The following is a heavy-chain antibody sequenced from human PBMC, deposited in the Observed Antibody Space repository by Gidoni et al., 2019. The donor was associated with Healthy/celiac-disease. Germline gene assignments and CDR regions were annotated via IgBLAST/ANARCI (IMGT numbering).Heavy chain of an antibody. J-gene: IGHJ4*02. CDR3: ARGGMGCGGDCFFFDY. Sequence: QVQLQESGPGLVKPSETLSLTCTVSGGSISSYYWSWIRQPPGKGLEWIGYIYYSGSTNYNPSLKSRVTISVDTSKNQFSLKLSSVTAADTAVYYCARGGMGCGGDCFFFDYWGQGTLVTVSS. D-gene: IGHD2-21*02. V-gene: IGHV4-59*01. CDR2: IYYSGST. CDR1: GGSISSYY.